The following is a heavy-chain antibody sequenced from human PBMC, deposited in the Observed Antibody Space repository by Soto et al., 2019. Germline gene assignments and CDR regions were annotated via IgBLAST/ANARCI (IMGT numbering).Heavy chain of an antibody. CDR2: IYYSGST. CDR3: ARLVTVVRGVIPHPGYYGMDV. J-gene: IGHJ6*02. V-gene: IGHV4-39*01. D-gene: IGHD3-10*01. CDR1: GGSISSSSYY. Sequence: SETLSLTCTVSGGSISSSSYYWGWIRQPPGKGLEWIGSIYYSGSTYYNPSLKSRVTISVDTSKNQFSLKLSSVTAADTAVYYCARLVTVVRGVIPHPGYYGMDVWGQGTTVTVSS.